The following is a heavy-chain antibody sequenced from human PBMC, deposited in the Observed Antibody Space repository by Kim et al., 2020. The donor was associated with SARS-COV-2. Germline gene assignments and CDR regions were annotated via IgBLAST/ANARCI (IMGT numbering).Heavy chain of an antibody. CDR2: IYYSGST. CDR3: ARHLETGEAGFDY. J-gene: IGHJ4*02. CDR1: GGSISSSSYY. D-gene: IGHD3-16*01. Sequence: SETLSLTCTVSGGSISSSSYYWGWIRQPPGKGLEWIGSIYYSGSTYYNPSLKSRVTISVDTSKNQFSLKLSSVTAADTAVYYCARHLETGEAGFDYWGQGTLVTVSS. V-gene: IGHV4-39*01.